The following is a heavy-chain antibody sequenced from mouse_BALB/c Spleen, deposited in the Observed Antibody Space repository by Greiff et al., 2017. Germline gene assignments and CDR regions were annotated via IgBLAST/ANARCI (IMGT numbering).Heavy chain of an antibody. CDR1: GFTFSDYG. CDR2: ISNLAYSI. CDR3: ARDGDYYDYDGAFDY. V-gene: IGHV5-15*02. J-gene: IGHJ2*01. D-gene: IGHD2-4*01. Sequence: EVQRVESGGGLVQPGGSRKLSCAASGFTFSDYGMAWVRQAPGKGPEWVAFISNLAYSIYYADTVTGRFTISRENAKNTLYLEMSSLRSEDTAMYYCARDGDYYDYDGAFDYWGQGTTLTVSS.